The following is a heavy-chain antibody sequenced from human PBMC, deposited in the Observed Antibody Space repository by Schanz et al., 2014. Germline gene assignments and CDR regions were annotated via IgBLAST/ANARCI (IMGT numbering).Heavy chain of an antibody. V-gene: IGHV3-20*04. J-gene: IGHJ4*02. Sequence: EVQLVESGGGVVRPGGSLRLSCAASGFGFDDYAMSWVRQAPGKGLEWVSDISDSGDSTHYADSVKGRFTISRDNAKNSLFLQMNSLSAEDTAVYYCAKAGSGWSTAGYYYWGQGTLVAVSS. D-gene: IGHD6-19*01. CDR1: GFGFDDYA. CDR3: AKAGSGWSTAGYYY. CDR2: ISDSGDST.